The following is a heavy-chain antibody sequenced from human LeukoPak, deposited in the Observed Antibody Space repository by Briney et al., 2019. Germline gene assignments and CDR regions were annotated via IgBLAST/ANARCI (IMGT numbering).Heavy chain of an antibody. V-gene: IGHV3-11*06. CDR3: ARDRRYSTSWPPTSYFDY. Sequence: GGSLRLSCAASGFTFSDYYMSWIRHAPGKGLEWVSYISSSSSYTNYADSVKGRFTISRDNAKNSLYLQMNSLRAEDTAVYYCARDRRYSTSWPPTSYFDYWGQGTLVTVSS. J-gene: IGHJ4*02. CDR1: GFTFSDYY. CDR2: ISSSSSYT. D-gene: IGHD6-13*01.